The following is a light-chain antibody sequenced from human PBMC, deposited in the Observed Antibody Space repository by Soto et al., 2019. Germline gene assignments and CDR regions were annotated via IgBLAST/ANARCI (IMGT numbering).Light chain of an antibody. Sequence: EIVLTQSPGTLSLSPGERATLSCRASQSVSSSYLAWYQQKPGQAPTLLIYGASSRATGIPDRFSGSGSGTDFTLTISRLEPEDFAVYYCQQYGSLPYTFGQGTKLEIK. CDR1: QSVSSSY. J-gene: IGKJ2*01. V-gene: IGKV3-20*01. CDR3: QQYGSLPYT. CDR2: GAS.